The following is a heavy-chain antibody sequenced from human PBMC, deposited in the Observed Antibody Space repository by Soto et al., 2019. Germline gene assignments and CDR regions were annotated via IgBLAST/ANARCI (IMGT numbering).Heavy chain of an antibody. V-gene: IGHV1-46*03. CDR1: GYTFTNYY. J-gene: IGHJ4*02. CDR2: INPTGGST. CDR3: ARPVGPTFVFDA. D-gene: IGHD3-16*02. Sequence: ASVKVSCKASGYTFTNYYMHCVRQAPGQGLEWMGLINPTGGSTSYAQKFQVRITMTRNTSTSTVYMDPNSLRFEDKARYYCARPVGPTFVFDAWGQGTLVTVYS.